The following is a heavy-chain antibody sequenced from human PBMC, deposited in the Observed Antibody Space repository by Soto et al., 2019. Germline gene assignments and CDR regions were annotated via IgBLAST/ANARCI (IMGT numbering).Heavy chain of an antibody. CDR2: INHSGST. Sequence: PSETLSLTCAVYGGSFSGYYWSWIRQPPGKGLEWIGEINHSGSTNYNPSLKSRVTISVDTSKNQFSLKLSSVTAADTAVYYCARGRARGSSSWYGGYYYYGMYVWGQGTTVTVSS. V-gene: IGHV4-34*01. CDR3: ARGRARGSSSWYGGYYYYGMYV. CDR1: GGSFSGYY. J-gene: IGHJ6*02. D-gene: IGHD6-13*01.